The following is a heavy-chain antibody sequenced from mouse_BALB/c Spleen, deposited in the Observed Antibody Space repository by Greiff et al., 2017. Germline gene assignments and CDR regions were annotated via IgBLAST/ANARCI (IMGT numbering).Heavy chain of an antibody. D-gene: IGHD2-14*01. Sequence: EVQLQQSGPGLVKPSQSLSLTCSVTGYSITSGYYWNWIRQFPGNKLEWMGYISYDGSNNYNPSLKSRISITRDTSKNQFFLQLNSVTTEDTATYYCARGYYRYDYFDYWGQGTTLTVSS. J-gene: IGHJ2*01. CDR1: GYSITSGYY. CDR2: ISYDGSN. CDR3: ARGYYRYDYFDY. V-gene: IGHV3-6*01.